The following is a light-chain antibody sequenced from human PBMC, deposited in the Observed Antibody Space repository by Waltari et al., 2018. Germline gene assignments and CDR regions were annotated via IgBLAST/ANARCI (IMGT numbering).Light chain of an antibody. J-gene: IGKJ3*01. Sequence: QITKSTSTINASVGDRVTNTCRASQGISSYLAWYQQKPGKAPKLLIYAASTLQSGVPSRFSGSGSGTDFTLTISSLQPEDFATYYCQQLNSYPITFGPGTKVDIK. CDR3: QQLNSYPIT. CDR2: AAS. CDR1: QGISSY. V-gene: IGKV1-9*01.